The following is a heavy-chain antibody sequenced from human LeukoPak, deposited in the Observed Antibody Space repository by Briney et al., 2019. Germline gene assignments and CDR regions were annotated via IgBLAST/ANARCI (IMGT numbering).Heavy chain of an antibody. D-gene: IGHD3-10*01. CDR1: GFTFNNYL. V-gene: IGHV3-23*03. Sequence: GGSLRLSCAASGFTFNNYLMSWVRQAPGKGLEWVSVLYTGGGRTLYADSVKGRFTISGDTSRTTLYLQMNGLRAEDTAVFYCAKECDYSPGHKFDLWGQGTLVTVSS. J-gene: IGHJ4*02. CDR3: AKECDYSPGHKFDL. CDR2: LYTGGGRT.